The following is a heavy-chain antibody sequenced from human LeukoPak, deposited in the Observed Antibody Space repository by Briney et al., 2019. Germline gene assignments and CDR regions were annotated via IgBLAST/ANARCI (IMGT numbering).Heavy chain of an antibody. D-gene: IGHD2-15*01. Sequence: GGSLRLSCAASGFTFSDYWMSWVRQAPGKGLEWVANIKQDGSEKYYVDPVKGRFTISRDNAKNSLYLQMNGLRAEDTAVYYCARDRSGGSCLDYWGQGTLVTVSS. V-gene: IGHV3-7*01. CDR1: GFTFSDYW. J-gene: IGHJ4*02. CDR3: ARDRSGGSCLDY. CDR2: IKQDGSEK.